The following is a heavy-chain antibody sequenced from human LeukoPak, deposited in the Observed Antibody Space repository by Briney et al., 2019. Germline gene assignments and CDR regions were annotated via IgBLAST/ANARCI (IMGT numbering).Heavy chain of an antibody. CDR2: IYYSGST. CDR3: ARDQYYGDYHWFDP. V-gene: IGHV4-59*01. CDR1: GGSISSYY. Sequence: SETLPLTCTVSGGSISSYYWSWIRQPPGKGLEWIGYIYYSGSTNYNPSLKSRVTLSVDTSKNQFSLKLSSVTAADTAVYYCARDQYYGDYHWFDPWGRGTLVTVSS. D-gene: IGHD4-17*01. J-gene: IGHJ5*02.